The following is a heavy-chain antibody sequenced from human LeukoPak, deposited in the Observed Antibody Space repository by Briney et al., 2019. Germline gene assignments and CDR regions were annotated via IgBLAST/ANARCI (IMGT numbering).Heavy chain of an antibody. J-gene: IGHJ4*02. D-gene: IGHD3-10*01. V-gene: IGHV3-23*01. Sequence: GGSLRLSCAASGFNFSSYAMSWVRQAPGKGLERVTAISGSGGSTYYADSVKGRFTISRDNSKNTLYLQMNSLRAEDTAVYYCAKVGGSLLWFGEFLFDYWGQGTLVTVSS. CDR2: ISGSGGST. CDR3: AKVGGSLLWFGEFLFDY. CDR1: GFNFSSYA.